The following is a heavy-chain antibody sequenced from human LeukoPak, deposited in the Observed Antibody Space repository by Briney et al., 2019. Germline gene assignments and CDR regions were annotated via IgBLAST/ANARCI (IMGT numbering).Heavy chain of an antibody. CDR1: GGSFSGYY. J-gene: IGHJ4*02. D-gene: IGHD3-22*01. CDR2: INHSGST. Sequence: PSETLSLTCAVYGGSFSGYYWSWIRQPPGKGLEWIGEINHSGSTNYNPSLKSRVTISVDTSKNQFFLKLSSVTAADTAVYYCAGYYYDSSGYYYDVYWGQGTLVTVSS. CDR3: AGYYYDSSGYYYDVY. V-gene: IGHV4-34*01.